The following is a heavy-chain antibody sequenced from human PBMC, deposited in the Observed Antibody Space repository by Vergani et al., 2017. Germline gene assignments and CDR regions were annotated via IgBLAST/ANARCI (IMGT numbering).Heavy chain of an antibody. D-gene: IGHD6-13*01. J-gene: IGHJ5*02. CDR1: SHTFQTYG. CDR3: ATDLTERYSSPGGFDP. V-gene: IGHV1-18*01. Sequence: QVQLVQSGAELKKPGASVSVSCKGSSHTFQTYGISWVRQAPGKGLEWMAWIRPYTGHTIYAQKFQDRVTMTADTSTNTAYMELRSLRSEDTAVYYCATDLTERYSSPGGFDPWGQGTLVTVSS. CDR2: IRPYTGHT.